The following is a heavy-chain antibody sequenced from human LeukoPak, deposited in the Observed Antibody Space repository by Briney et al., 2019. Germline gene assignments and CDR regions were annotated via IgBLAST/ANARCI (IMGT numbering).Heavy chain of an antibody. D-gene: IGHD3-22*01. Sequence: GGSLRLSCAASGFTFSSHAMHWVRQAPGKGLEWVAVISYDGSNKYYADSVKGRFTISRDNSKNTLYLQMNSLRAEDTAVYYCARGRHYYDSSGYLPVDYWGQGTLVTVSS. J-gene: IGHJ4*02. CDR3: ARGRHYYDSSGYLPVDY. CDR2: ISYDGSNK. V-gene: IGHV3-30-3*01. CDR1: GFTFSSHA.